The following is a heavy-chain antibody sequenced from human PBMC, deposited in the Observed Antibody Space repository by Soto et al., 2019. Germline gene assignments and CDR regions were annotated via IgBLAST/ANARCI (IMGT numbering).Heavy chain of an antibody. V-gene: IGHV3-66*01. CDR1: GFTVSSNY. J-gene: IGHJ5*02. CDR2: IYSGGST. Sequence: EVQLVESGGGLVQPGGSLRLSCAASGFTVSSNYMSWVRQAPGKGLEWVSVIYSGGSTYYADSVKGRFTISRDNSKNTLYLQMNSLRAEDTAVYYWARARAAAGRAWFDPWGQGTLVTVSS. CDR3: ARARAAAGRAWFDP. D-gene: IGHD6-13*01.